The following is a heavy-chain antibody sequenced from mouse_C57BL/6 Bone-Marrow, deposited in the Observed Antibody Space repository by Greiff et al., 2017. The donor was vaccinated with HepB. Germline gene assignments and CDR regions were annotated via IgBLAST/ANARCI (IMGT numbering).Heavy chain of an antibody. J-gene: IGHJ4*01. Sequence: EVKLQESGGGLVQPGGSLKLSCAASGFTFSDYYMYWVRQTPEKRLEWVAYISNGGGSTYYPDTVKGRFTISRDNAKNTLYLQMSRLKSEDTAMYYCARHGWLLGMDYWGQGTSVTVSS. D-gene: IGHD2-3*01. V-gene: IGHV5-12*01. CDR1: GFTFSDYY. CDR3: ARHGWLLGMDY. CDR2: ISNGGGST.